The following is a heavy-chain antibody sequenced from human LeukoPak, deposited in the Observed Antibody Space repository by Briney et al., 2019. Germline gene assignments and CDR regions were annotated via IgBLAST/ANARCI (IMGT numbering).Heavy chain of an antibody. CDR3: ARDRDYYDSSGSHYDAFDI. J-gene: IGHJ3*02. D-gene: IGHD3-22*01. V-gene: IGHV3-74*01. CDR1: GFTFSSYW. CDR2: INPDGSNT. Sequence: PGGSLRLSCAASGFTFSSYWMHWARQAPGKGLMWVSRINPDGSNTKYADSVKGRFTISRDNAKNTLYLQMNSLRGEDTAVYYCARDRDYYDSSGSHYDAFDIWGQGTMVTVSP.